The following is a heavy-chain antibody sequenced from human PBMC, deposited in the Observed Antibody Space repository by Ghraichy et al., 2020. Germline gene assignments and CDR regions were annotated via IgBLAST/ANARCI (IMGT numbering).Heavy chain of an antibody. CDR3: AKDPNDYGTNWFDP. V-gene: IGHV3-23*01. CDR1: GFTFSTYA. D-gene: IGHD4-17*01. J-gene: IGHJ5*02. Sequence: GGSLRLSCAASGFTFSTYAMSWVRQAPGKGLEWVSTINSGGSTYYADSVKGRFTISRDNSKNTLYLQMTSLRADDTAVYYCAKDPNDYGTNWFDPWGQGTLVTVSS. CDR2: INSGGST.